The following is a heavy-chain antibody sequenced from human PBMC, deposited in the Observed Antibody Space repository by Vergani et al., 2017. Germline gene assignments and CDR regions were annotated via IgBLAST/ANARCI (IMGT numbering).Heavy chain of an antibody. D-gene: IGHD6-6*01. Sequence: QLQLQESGPGLVKPSETLSLTCTVSGGSISSSSYYWGWIRQPPGKGLEWIGSIYYSGSTYYNPSLKSRVTISVDTSKNQFSLKLSSVTAADAAVYYCSRRVKQLVPVPIGYMDVWGKGTTVTGSS. CDR3: SRRVKQLVPVPIGYMDV. V-gene: IGHV4-39*01. CDR1: GGSISSSSYY. CDR2: IYYSGST. J-gene: IGHJ6*03.